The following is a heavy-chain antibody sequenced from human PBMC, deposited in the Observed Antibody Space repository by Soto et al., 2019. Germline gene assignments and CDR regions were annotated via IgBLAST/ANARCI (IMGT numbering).Heavy chain of an antibody. J-gene: IGHJ4*02. CDR2: SIPIFGTA. Sequence: QVQLVQSGAEVKKPGSSVNVSCKASGGTFSSYAISWVRQAPGQGLEWMGGSIPIFGTANYAQKFQGRVTITADESTSTAYLELSSLRSEDTAVYYCARPTHSGSYSYFDYWGQGTLVTVSS. V-gene: IGHV1-69*01. D-gene: IGHD1-26*01. CDR1: GGTFSSYA. CDR3: ARPTHSGSYSYFDY.